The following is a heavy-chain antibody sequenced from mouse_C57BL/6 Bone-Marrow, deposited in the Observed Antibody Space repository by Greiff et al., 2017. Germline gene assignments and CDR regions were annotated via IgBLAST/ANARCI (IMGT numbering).Heavy chain of an antibody. D-gene: IGHD1-1*01. CDR2: IWRGGST. CDR1: GFSLTSYG. CDR3: ASPYYYDSSYFYWYFDV. V-gene: IGHV2-2*01. J-gene: IGHJ1*03. Sequence: VMLVESGPGLVQPSQSLSITCTASGFSLTSYGVHWVRQSPGKGLEWLGVIWRGGSTDYNAAFISRLSICKDNSKSHVFYKMNSLQADDTAIDYCASPYYYDSSYFYWYFDVWGTGTTGTVSS.